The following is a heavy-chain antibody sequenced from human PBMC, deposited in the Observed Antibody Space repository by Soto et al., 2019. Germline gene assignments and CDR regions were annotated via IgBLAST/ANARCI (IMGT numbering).Heavy chain of an antibody. J-gene: IGHJ4*02. D-gene: IGHD3-10*01. CDR2: IYYSGST. V-gene: IGHV4-39*01. Sequence: SETLSPTCTVSGGSISSSSYYWGWIRQPPGKGLEWIGSIYYSGSTYYNPSLKSRVTISVDTSKNQFSLKLSSVTAADTAVYYCARLQRRITMVRGVIIEFDYWGQGTLVTVSS. CDR3: ARLQRRITMVRGVIIEFDY. CDR1: GGSISSSSYY.